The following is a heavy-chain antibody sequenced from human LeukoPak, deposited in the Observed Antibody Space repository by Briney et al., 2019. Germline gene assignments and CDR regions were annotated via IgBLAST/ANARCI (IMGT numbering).Heavy chain of an antibody. CDR2: IYYSGST. V-gene: IGHV4-59*01. CDR3: AREQCTGGSCYSDDAFDI. Sequence: SETLSLTCTVSGGSISSYYWSWIRQPPGKGLEWIGYIYYSGSTNYNPSLKSRVTISVDTSKNQFSLKLSSVTAADTAVYYCAREQCTGGSCYSDDAFDIWGQGTRVTVSS. J-gene: IGHJ3*02. CDR1: GGSISSYY. D-gene: IGHD2-15*01.